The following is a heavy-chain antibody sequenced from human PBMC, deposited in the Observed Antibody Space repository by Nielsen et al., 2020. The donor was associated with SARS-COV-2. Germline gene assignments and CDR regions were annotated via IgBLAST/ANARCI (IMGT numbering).Heavy chain of an antibody. J-gene: IGHJ6*02. Sequence: ASVKVSCKASGYTFTSYYMHWVRQAPGQGLEWMGWINPNSGGTNYAQKFQGWVTMTRDTSISTAYMELSRLRSDDTAVYYCARTNSLYYYYGMDVWGQGTTVTVSS. D-gene: IGHD2-21*01. V-gene: IGHV1-2*04. CDR1: GYTFTSYY. CDR3: ARTNSLYYYYGMDV. CDR2: INPNSGGT.